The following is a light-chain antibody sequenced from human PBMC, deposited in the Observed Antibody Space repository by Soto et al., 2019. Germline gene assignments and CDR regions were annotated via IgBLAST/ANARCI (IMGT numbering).Light chain of an antibody. J-gene: IGLJ3*02. Sequence: QLVLTQSPSASASLGASVTLTCTLSSGRRSFAIAWHQKHPEKGPRYLMKVDFDGSHTKGDGVPDRFSGSSSGAERYLIISSLQSDDEADYYCQTWTTGIVVFGDGTKLTVL. CDR2: VDFDGSH. CDR3: QTWTTGIVV. CDR1: SGRRSFA. V-gene: IGLV4-69*01.